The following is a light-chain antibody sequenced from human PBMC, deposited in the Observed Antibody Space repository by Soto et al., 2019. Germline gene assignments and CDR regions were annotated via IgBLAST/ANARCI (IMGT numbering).Light chain of an antibody. J-gene: IGLJ1*01. CDR3: TSYTNRYTYV. CDR1: SSDVGGYEY. V-gene: IGLV2-14*03. CDR2: NVY. Sequence: QSALTQPASVSGSPGQSITISCTGTSSDVGGYEYVGWYQQHPGKAPKLMIYNVYNRPSGVSFRFSGSKSGNTASLTISGLQTEDEADYYCTSYTNRYTYVFGTGTKLTVL.